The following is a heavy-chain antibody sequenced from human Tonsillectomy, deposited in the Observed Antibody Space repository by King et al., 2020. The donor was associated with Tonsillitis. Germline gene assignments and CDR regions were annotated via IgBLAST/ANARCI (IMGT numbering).Heavy chain of an antibody. Sequence: VQLVESGGGLVKPGGSLRLSCAASGFTFSDFTMNWVRQAPGKGLEWVSSISSSSSYIYYADSVKGRFTISRDNAKNSLYLHMNSLRAEDTALYYCARGGRGGHRRPSYFDYWGQGTLVTVSS. V-gene: IGHV3-21*01. CDR2: ISSSSSYI. CDR3: ARGGRGGHRRPSYFDY. CDR1: GFTFSDFT. D-gene: IGHD3-16*01. J-gene: IGHJ4*02.